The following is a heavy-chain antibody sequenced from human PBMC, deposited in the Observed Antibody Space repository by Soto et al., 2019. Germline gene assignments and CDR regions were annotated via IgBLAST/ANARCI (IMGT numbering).Heavy chain of an antibody. CDR1: GFTFSNSA. V-gene: IGHV3-23*01. Sequence: GGSLRLSCAASGFTFSNSAMNWVRQAPGEGLEWVSLISNNGGSASHADSVQGRFIISRDNSINTLYLQMNSLRAEDTAIYYCVREVTDWYSHGSFDFWGRGTMVTVSS. CDR3: VREVTDWYSHGSFDF. D-gene: IGHD2-21*02. J-gene: IGHJ3*01. CDR2: ISNNGGSA.